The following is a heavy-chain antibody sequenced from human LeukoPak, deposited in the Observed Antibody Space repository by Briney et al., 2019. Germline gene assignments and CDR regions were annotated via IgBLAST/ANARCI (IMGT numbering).Heavy chain of an antibody. CDR1: GGSISSYY. V-gene: IGHV4-59*07. D-gene: IGHD3-22*01. CDR3: AGHDSSGTYFQH. CDR2: IYYIGTT. J-gene: IGHJ1*01. Sequence: PSHTLSLTRTVAGGSISSYYWSWVRQPPGKGRGWLGYIYYIGTTTYNPSLRSRAPISVDTSKNQFSLKLSSVTAADTAVYYCAGHDSSGTYFQHSGQGTLVTVSS.